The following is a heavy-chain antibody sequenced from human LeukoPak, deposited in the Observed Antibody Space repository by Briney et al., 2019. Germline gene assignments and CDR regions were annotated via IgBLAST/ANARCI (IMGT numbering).Heavy chain of an antibody. V-gene: IGHV4-34*01. CDR3: ARGRGTNYDYVWGSYRYQYYFDY. CDR2: INHSGST. D-gene: IGHD3-16*02. J-gene: IGHJ4*02. CDR1: GGSFSGYY. Sequence: PSETLSLSCAVYGGSFSGYYWSWIRQPPGKGLEWIGEINHSGSTNYNPSLKSRVAISVDTSKNQFSLKLSSVTAADTAVYYCARGRGTNYDYVWGSYRYQYYFDYWGQGTLVTVSS.